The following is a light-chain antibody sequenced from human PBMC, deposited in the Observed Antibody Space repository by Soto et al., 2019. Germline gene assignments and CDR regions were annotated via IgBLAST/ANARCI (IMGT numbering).Light chain of an antibody. V-gene: IGKV1-33*01. CDR3: QQYDNLPLT. J-gene: IGKJ4*01. CDR1: QDISNY. CDR2: DAS. Sequence: DIQMTQSPSSLSASVGDRVTITCPASQDISNYLNWYQQKPGKAPKLLIYDASNLETGVPSRFSGSGSGTDFTFTISSLQTEDIATYYCQQYDNLPLTFGGGTKLEIK.